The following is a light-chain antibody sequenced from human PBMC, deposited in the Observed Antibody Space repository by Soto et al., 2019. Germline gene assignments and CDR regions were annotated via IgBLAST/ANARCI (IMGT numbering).Light chain of an antibody. V-gene: IGKV3-20*01. Sequence: EIVLTQSPGTLSLSPGERATLSCRASRSVYSNYLAWYQQKPGQAPRLLIYAASSRATGNPDRFSGSGSGTDFTLTISRLETEDFAVYYCQQHGPPPRTFGQGTKVEVK. CDR1: RSVYSNY. J-gene: IGKJ1*01. CDR2: AAS. CDR3: QQHGPPPRT.